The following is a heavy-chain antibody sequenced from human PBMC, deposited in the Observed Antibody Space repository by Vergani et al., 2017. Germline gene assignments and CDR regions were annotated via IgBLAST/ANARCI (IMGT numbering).Heavy chain of an antibody. CDR2: MSSGDSI. CDR3: ARETDTGSSVSYNYYAMDV. V-gene: IGHV3-48*03. CDR1: GFTFSSYA. Sequence: VQLVESGGGVVQPGGSLRLSCGASGFTFSSYAMTWVRQAPGKGLEWISYMSSGDSIYYADSVKGRFTVSRDNTKNTLYLQMNSLRAEDTAVYYCARETDTGSSVSYNYYAMDVWGQGTTVSVSS. J-gene: IGHJ6*02. D-gene: IGHD3-9*01.